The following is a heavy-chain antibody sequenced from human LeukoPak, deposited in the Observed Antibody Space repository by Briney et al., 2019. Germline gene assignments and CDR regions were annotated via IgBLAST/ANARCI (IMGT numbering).Heavy chain of an antibody. Sequence: VSLRLSCAASGFTFSDYYMSWIRQAPGKGLEWIGSIYYSGSTYYNPSLKSRVTISVDTSKNQFSLKLSSVTAADTAVYYCARQFYTATVLFWFDLWGQGTLVTVSS. V-gene: IGHV4-38-2*01. CDR2: IYYSGST. D-gene: IGHD3-10*01. CDR3: ARQFYTATVLFWFDL. J-gene: IGHJ5*02. CDR1: GFTFSDYY.